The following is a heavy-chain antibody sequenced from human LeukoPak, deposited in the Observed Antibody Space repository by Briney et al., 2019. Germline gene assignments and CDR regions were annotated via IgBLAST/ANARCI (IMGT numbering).Heavy chain of an antibody. CDR2: ISWNSGSI. CDR3: AKDIRRITMMKLFDY. CDR1: GFTFDDYA. J-gene: IGHJ4*02. V-gene: IGHV3-9*01. Sequence: PGGSLRLSCAASGFTFDDYAMHWVRQAPGKGLEWVSGISWNSGSIGYADSVKGRFTISRDNAKNSLYLQMNSLRAEDTALYYCAKDIRRITMMKLFDYWGQGTLVTVSS. D-gene: IGHD3-22*01.